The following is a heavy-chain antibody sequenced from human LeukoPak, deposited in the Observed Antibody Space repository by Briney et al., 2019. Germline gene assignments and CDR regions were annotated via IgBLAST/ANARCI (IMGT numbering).Heavy chain of an antibody. CDR2: INSDGSST. D-gene: IGHD6-19*01. V-gene: IGHV3-74*01. CDR1: GFTFSSYW. J-gene: IGHJ5*02. Sequence: GGSLRLSCAASGFTFSSYWMHWVRQATGKGLVWVSRINSDGSSTSYADSVKGRFTISRDNAKNTLYLQMNSLRAEDTAVYYCAREVYSSGWLIGRNWFDPWGQGTLVTVSS. CDR3: AREVYSSGWLIGRNWFDP.